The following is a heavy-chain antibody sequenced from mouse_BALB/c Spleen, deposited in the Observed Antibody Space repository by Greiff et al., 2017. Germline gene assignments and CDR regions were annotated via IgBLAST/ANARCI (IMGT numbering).Heavy chain of an antibody. D-gene: IGHD2-4*01. CDR2: INSNGGST. CDR1: GFTFSSYG. J-gene: IGHJ4*01. Sequence: EVQVQESGGGLVQPGASLKLSCAASGFTFSSYGMTWVRQTPGKRLELVGNINSNGGSTYYPDSVKGQFTISRDKAKNTLYLQLSSLTSEDTAMYYGARDRGYGYDYGYYDALDYWGQGTSVTVS. CDR3: ARDRGYGYDYGYYDALDY. V-gene: IGHV5-6-3*01.